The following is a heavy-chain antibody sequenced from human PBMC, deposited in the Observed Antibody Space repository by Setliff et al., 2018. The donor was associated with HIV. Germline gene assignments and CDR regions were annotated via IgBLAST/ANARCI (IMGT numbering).Heavy chain of an antibody. CDR2: FYETGYT. CDR3: ARGRWGYYGSGEYYFDY. CDR1: GDFISSDYY. J-gene: IGHJ4*02. Sequence: SETLSLTCTVSGDFISSDYYWGWIRQPPGKGLEWIGSFYETGYTYYNPSLKSRVTISVDTSKNQFSLKLSSVTAADTAVYYCARGRWGYYGSGEYYFDYWGQGTLVTVSS. V-gene: IGHV4-38-2*02. D-gene: IGHD3-10*01.